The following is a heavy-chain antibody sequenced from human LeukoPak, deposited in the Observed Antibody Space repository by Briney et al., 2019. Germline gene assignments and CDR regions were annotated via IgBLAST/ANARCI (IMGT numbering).Heavy chain of an antibody. D-gene: IGHD2-2*01. Sequence: SQTLSLTCTVSGGSISSGSYYWSWIRQPAGKGLEWIGRIYTSGSTNYNPSLKSRVTISVDRSKNQFSLRLSSVTAADTAAYYCARDPPLTRYYSSTSCYRPRRAFDIWGQGTMVTVSS. CDR3: ARDPPLTRYYSSTSCYRPRRAFDI. CDR2: IYTSGST. CDR1: GGSISSGSYY. J-gene: IGHJ3*02. V-gene: IGHV4-61*02.